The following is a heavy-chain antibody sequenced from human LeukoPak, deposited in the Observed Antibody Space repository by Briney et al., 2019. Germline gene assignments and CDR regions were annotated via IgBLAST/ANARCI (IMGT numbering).Heavy chain of an antibody. CDR3: ARDRAGTTDY. J-gene: IGHJ4*02. CDR1: GGSFSGYY. V-gene: IGHV4-34*01. D-gene: IGHD1-7*01. CDR2: INHSGST. Sequence: KPSETLSLTCAVYGGSFSGYYWSWIRQPPGKGLEWIGEINHSGSTNYNPSLKSRVTISVDTSKNQFSLKLSSVTAADTAVYYCARDRAGTTDYWGRGTLVTVSS.